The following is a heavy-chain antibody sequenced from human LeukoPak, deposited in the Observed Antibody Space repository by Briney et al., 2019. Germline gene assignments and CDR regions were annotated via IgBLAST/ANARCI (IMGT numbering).Heavy chain of an antibody. V-gene: IGHV4-59*01. CDR2: IYYSGST. J-gene: IGHJ6*03. CDR3: ARGIALYDFWSGSSPYYMDV. Sequence: PSETLSLTCTVSGGSISSYYWSWIRQPPGKGLEWIGYIYYSGSTNYNPSLKSRVTISVDTSKSQFSLKLSSVTAADTAVYYCARGIALYDFWSGSSPYYMDVWGKGTTVTVSS. D-gene: IGHD3-3*01. CDR1: GGSISSYY.